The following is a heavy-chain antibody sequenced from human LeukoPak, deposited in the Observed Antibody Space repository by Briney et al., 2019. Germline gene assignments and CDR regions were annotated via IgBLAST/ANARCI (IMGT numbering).Heavy chain of an antibody. CDR3: ARQDDYDSSGYVGYYFDY. CDR2: INHSGST. V-gene: IGHV4-34*01. D-gene: IGHD3-22*01. Sequence: PSETLSLTCAVYGGSFSGYYWNWIRQPPGKGLEWIGEINHSGSTNYNPSLKSRVTISVDTSKYQSSLKLSSVTAADTAVYYCARQDDYDSSGYVGYYFDYWGQGTLVTVSS. J-gene: IGHJ4*02. CDR1: GGSFSGYY.